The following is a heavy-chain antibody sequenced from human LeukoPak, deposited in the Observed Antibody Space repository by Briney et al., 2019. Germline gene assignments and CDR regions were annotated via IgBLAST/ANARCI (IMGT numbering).Heavy chain of an antibody. Sequence: GASVKVSRKASGYTFTSYDINWVRQATGQGLEWMGWMNPNSGNTGYAQKFQGRVTMTRNTSISTAYMELSSLRSEDTAVYYCARVSQGTAGQDFDYWGQGTLVTVSS. V-gene: IGHV1-8*01. CDR3: ARVSQGTAGQDFDY. J-gene: IGHJ4*02. CDR2: MNPNSGNT. D-gene: IGHD1-14*01. CDR1: GYTFTSYD.